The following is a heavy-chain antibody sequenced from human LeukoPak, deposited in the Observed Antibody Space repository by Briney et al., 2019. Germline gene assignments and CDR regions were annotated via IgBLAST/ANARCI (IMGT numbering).Heavy chain of an antibody. CDR1: GFTLSNYV. Sequence: PGGSLRLSCAASGFTLSNYVVNWVRQAPGKGLEWVSAISGSGGSTKYADSVKGRFTISGDNSKNTLYLQMNSLRAEDTAVYYCAKSQSGWYSFDYWGQGTLVIVSS. J-gene: IGHJ4*02. V-gene: IGHV3-23*01. CDR3: AKSQSGWYSFDY. D-gene: IGHD6-19*01. CDR2: ISGSGGST.